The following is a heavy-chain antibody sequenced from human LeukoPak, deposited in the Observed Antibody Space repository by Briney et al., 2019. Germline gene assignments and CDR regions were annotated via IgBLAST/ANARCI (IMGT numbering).Heavy chain of an antibody. J-gene: IGHJ6*02. CDR2: IYYSGTT. CDR1: GGSISSYY. CDR3: ASTRYCSSTSCPIGYGMDV. Sequence: SETLSLTCTVSGGSISSYYWSWIRQPPGKGLEWIGYIYYSGTTNYNPSLESRVTISVDTSKNQFSLKLSSVTAADTAVYYCASTRYCSSTSCPIGYGMDVWGQGTTVTVSS. D-gene: IGHD2-2*01. V-gene: IGHV4-59*12.